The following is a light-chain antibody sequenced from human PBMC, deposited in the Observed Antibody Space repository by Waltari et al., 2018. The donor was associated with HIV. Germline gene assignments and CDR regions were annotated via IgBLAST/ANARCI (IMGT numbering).Light chain of an antibody. V-gene: IGKV1-33*01. CDR3: QQYDSPRYT. CDR2: DAS. Sequence: DIQMTQSPSSLSASVGDSVTITCQASQDINDSLNWYQHKPGKAPKLLMYDASNFETGVPSRFNGSGSGADFAFTISSLQPEDIATYYCQQYDSPRYTFGQGTKVEIK. J-gene: IGKJ2*01. CDR1: QDINDS.